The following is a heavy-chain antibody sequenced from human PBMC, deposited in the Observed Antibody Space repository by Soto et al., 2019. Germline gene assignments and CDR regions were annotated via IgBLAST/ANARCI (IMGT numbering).Heavy chain of an antibody. CDR3: AKGGGHIVVVPAHRDY. Sequence: GGSLRLSCAASGFTFSSYAMSWVRQAPGKGLEWVSAISGSGGSTYYADSVKGRFTISRDNSKNTLYLQMNSLRAEDTAVYYCAKGGGHIVVVPAHRDYWGQGTLVTVSS. CDR2: ISGSGGST. J-gene: IGHJ4*02. D-gene: IGHD2-2*01. V-gene: IGHV3-23*01. CDR1: GFTFSSYA.